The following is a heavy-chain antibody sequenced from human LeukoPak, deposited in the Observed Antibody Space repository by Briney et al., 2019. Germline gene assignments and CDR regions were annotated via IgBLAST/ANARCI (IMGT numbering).Heavy chain of an antibody. CDR3: AASVVGPPLNYGMDV. D-gene: IGHD2-2*01. J-gene: IGHJ6*02. Sequence: GGSLRLSCAASGFTFNNYYMNWVRQAPGKGLEWVSYISSSSSTIYYADSVKGRFTISRDNAKNSLYLQMNSLRAEDTAVYYCAASVVGPPLNYGMDVWGQGTTVTVSS. CDR1: GFTFNNYY. CDR2: ISSSSSTI. V-gene: IGHV3-48*01.